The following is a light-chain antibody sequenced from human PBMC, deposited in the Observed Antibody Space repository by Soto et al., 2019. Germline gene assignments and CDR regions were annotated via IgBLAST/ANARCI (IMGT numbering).Light chain of an antibody. CDR3: QQYNSYSPKT. CDR1: QSISDR. Sequence: DIQMTQSPSTLSASVGDRVTITCRASQSISDRLAWYQQKTGRAPEVLIYKASTLESGVPSRFSGNGSGTEFTLTISSLQPDDFATYYCQQYNSYSPKTFGPGTKVDI. J-gene: IGKJ3*01. CDR2: KAS. V-gene: IGKV1-5*03.